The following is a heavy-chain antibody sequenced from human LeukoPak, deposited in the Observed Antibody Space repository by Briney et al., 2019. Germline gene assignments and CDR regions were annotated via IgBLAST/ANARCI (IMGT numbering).Heavy chain of an antibody. Sequence: ETLSLTCAVYGGSFSGYYLTWVRQAPGKGLEWVGEISSGGNSNENPSLKNGGTISVDTCKNQFSLNMRPVHAADPALYYCARVPRRRTPGEIFGRYLHYWGQGTLLTV. D-gene: IGHD3-10*01. J-gene: IGHJ4*02. V-gene: IGHV4-34*01. CDR2: ISSGGNS. CDR3: ARVPRRRTPGEIFGRYLHY. CDR1: GGSFSGYY.